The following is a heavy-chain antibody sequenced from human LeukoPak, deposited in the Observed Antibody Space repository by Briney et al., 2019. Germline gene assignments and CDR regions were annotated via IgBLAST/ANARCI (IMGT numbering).Heavy chain of an antibody. CDR1: GGSISSYY. J-gene: IGHJ5*02. D-gene: IGHD2-15*01. V-gene: IGHV4-59*08. Sequence: PSETLSLTCTVSGGSISSYYWSWIRQPPGKGLEWIGYIYCSGSTNYNPSLKSRVTISVDTSKNQFSLKLSSVTAADTAVYYCARQYCSGGSCYSTDPWGQGTLVTVSS. CDR2: IYCSGST. CDR3: ARQYCSGGSCYSTDP.